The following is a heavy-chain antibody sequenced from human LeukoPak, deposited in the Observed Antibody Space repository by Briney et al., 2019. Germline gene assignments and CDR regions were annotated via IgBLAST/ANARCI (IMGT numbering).Heavy chain of an antibody. Sequence: QSGGSLRLSCAASGFTVSSNYMSWVRQAPGKGLEWVSVIYSGGSTYYADSVKGRFTISRDNSKNTLYLQVNSLRAEDTAVYYCAKGNGYSYGRYYFDYWGQGTLVTVSS. J-gene: IGHJ4*02. V-gene: IGHV3-53*01. CDR1: GFTVSSNY. CDR3: AKGNGYSYGRYYFDY. CDR2: IYSGGST. D-gene: IGHD5-18*01.